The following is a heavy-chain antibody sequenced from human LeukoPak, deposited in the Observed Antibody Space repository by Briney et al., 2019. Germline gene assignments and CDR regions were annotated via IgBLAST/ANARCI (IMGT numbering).Heavy chain of an antibody. V-gene: IGHV3-64D*06. Sequence: RGSLRLSCSASGLTSSSEGFHWVRQSAGPGLEHGTAISYYGGETYYTHSVKSRVTISRDNSKNTVSFQLSSLSVEDTAVYYCSRVGFQGHFIYWGPGAPVIV. J-gene: IGHJ4*02. D-gene: IGHD2/OR15-2a*01. CDR3: SRVGFQGHFIY. CDR2: ISYYGGET. CDR1: GLTSSSEG.